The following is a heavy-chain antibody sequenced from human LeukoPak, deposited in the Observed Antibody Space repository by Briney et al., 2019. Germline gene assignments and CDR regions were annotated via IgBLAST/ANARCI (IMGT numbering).Heavy chain of an antibody. Sequence: SETLSLTCTVSGGSISSSSYYWSWIRQPPGKGLEWIGYIYTSGSTNYNPSLKSRVTISVDTSKNQFSLKLSSVTAADTAVYYCARLGYCSGGSCYTADGYMDVWGKGTTVTVSS. CDR1: GGSISSSSYY. CDR3: ARLGYCSGGSCYTADGYMDV. J-gene: IGHJ6*03. CDR2: IYTSGST. D-gene: IGHD2-15*01. V-gene: IGHV4-61*05.